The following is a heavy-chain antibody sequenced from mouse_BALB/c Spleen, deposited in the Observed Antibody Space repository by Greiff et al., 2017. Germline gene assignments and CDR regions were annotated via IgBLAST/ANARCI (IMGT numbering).Heavy chain of an antibody. D-gene: IGHD4-1*01. CDR2: IYPYNGGT. CDR1: GYTFTDYN. J-gene: IGHJ2*01. CDR3: ARGGDWDGFDY. V-gene: IGHV1S29*02. Sequence: VQLQQSGPELVKPGASVKISCKASGYTFTDYNMHWVKQSHGKSLEWIGYIYPYNGGTGYNQKFKSKATLTVDNSSSTAYMELRSLTSEDSAVYYCARGGDWDGFDYWGQGTTLTVSS.